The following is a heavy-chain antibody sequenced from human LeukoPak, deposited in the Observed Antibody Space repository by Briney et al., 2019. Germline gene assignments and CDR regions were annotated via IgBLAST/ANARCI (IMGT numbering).Heavy chain of an antibody. CDR3: ATDRSGYSFDY. J-gene: IGHJ4*02. CDR2: ISAYNGNT. Sequence: GASVKVSCKASGYTFTSYGISWVRQAPGQGLEWMGWISAYNGNTNYAQKLQGRVTMTTDTSTSTAYMELRSLRSDDTALYYCATDRSGYSFDYWGQGTLVTVSS. CDR1: GYTFTSYG. D-gene: IGHD3-3*01. V-gene: IGHV1-18*01.